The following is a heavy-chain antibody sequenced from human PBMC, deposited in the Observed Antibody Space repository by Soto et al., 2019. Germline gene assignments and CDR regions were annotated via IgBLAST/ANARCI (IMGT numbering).Heavy chain of an antibody. CDR3: ARGATFYYYYGMDV. V-gene: IGHV1-2*04. CDR2: INPNSGGT. Sequence: ASVKVSCKASGYTFTGYYMHWVRQAPGQGLEWMGWINPNSGGTNYAQKFQGWVTMARDTSISTAYMELSRLRSDDTAVYYCARGATFYYYYGMDVWGQGTTVTVSS. D-gene: IGHD1-26*01. J-gene: IGHJ6*02. CDR1: GYTFTGYY.